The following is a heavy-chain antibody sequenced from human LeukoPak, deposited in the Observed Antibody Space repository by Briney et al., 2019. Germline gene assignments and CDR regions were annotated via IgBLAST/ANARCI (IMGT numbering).Heavy chain of an antibody. CDR1: GGSFSGYY. V-gene: IGHV4-34*01. Sequence: PSETLSLTCAVYGGSFSGYYWSWIRQPPGKGLEWIGEINHSGSTNYNPSLKSRVTISVDTSKNQFSLKLSSVTAADTAVYYCASMDDYGADWGQGTLVTVSS. CDR3: ASMDDYGAD. CDR2: INHSGST. J-gene: IGHJ4*02. D-gene: IGHD4-17*01.